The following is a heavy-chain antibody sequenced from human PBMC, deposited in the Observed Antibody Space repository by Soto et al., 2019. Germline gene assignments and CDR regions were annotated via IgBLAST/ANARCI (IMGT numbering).Heavy chain of an antibody. J-gene: IGHJ4*02. CDR2: ISAYNGNT. V-gene: IGHV1-18*01. D-gene: IGHD6-19*01. CDR1: GYTFTSYG. CDR3: ARECPGYSSGRLLFCY. Sequence: ASVKVSCKASGYTFTSYGISWVRQAPGQGLEWMGWISAYNGNTNYAQKLQGRVTMTTDTCTSTAYMELRSLRSDDTAVYYCARECPGYSSGRLLFCYWGQGTLVTVSS.